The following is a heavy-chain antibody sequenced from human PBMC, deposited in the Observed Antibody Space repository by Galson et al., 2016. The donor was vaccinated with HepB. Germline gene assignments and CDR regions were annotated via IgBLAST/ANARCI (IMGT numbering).Heavy chain of an antibody. J-gene: IGHJ6*02. CDR3: AKASSPGYYYGMDV. V-gene: IGHV3-73*01. CDR2: IRSKTHSSAT. CDR1: GFIFSGSV. Sequence: SLRLSCAGSGFIFSGSVMHWVRQASGKGLEWVGRIRSKTHSSATAYATSVEGRFTISRDNSKNTLYLQMNSLRAEDTAVYYCAKASSPGYYYGMDVWGQGTTVTVSS. D-gene: IGHD6-13*01.